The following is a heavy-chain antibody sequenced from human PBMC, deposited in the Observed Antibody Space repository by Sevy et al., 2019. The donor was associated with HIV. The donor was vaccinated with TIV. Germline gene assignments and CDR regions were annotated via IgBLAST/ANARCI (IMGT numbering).Heavy chain of an antibody. D-gene: IGHD2-21*02. J-gene: IGHJ4*02. CDR1: GGSISSGTYY. V-gene: IGHV4-39*07. CDR3: ARGGGNSEWGYYFDF. CDR2: IYYGGTS. Sequence: SETLSLTCTVSGGSISSGTYYWGWIRQPPGKGLEWIGNIYYGGTSYYNPSLKSRVTISVDTSKNQFSLNQSSVTAADTAVFYCARGGGNSEWGYYFDFWGQGTLVTVSS.